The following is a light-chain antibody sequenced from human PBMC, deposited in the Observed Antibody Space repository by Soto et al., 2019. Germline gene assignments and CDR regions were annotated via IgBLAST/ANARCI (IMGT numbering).Light chain of an antibody. J-gene: IGKJ1*01. CDR1: QTDSSN. CDR2: DAS. Sequence: VLTQSPATLSLSPGERVTLSCRASQTDSSNLAWYQQKPGQAPRLLIYDASNRATGIPARFSGSGSGTDFTLTISSLEPEDFAVYYCQQRSNWPPTFGQGTKVDIK. V-gene: IGKV3-11*01. CDR3: QQRSNWPPT.